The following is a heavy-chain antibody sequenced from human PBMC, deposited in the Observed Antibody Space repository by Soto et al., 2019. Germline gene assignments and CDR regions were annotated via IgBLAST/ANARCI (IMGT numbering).Heavy chain of an antibody. CDR2: VWYDGGNE. D-gene: IGHD2-15*01. CDR1: GFTFSGFG. Sequence: QVQLVESGGGVVQPGESLRLSCAASGFTFSGFGLHWVRQAPGKGLEWVTVVWYDGGNEYYADSMKGRFTISRDNSKNTLYLQLNSLRAEDTAVYYCVRDGGYCSGGSCYSYSRDVCGQGTTVTVSS. CDR3: VRDGGYCSGGSCYSYSRDV. J-gene: IGHJ6*02. V-gene: IGHV3-33*01.